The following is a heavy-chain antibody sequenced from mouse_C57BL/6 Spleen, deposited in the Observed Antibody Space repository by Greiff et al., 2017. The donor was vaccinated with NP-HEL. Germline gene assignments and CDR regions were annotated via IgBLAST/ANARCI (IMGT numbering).Heavy chain of an antibody. CDR2: SRNKANDYTT. V-gene: IGHV7-1*01. CDR3: ARDERDGAWFAY. CDR1: GFTFSDFY. J-gene: IGHJ3*01. D-gene: IGHD3-3*01. Sequence: DVHLVESGGGLVQSGRSLRLSCATSGFTFSDFYMEWVRQAPGKGLEWIAASRNKANDYTTEYSASVKGRFIVSRDTSQSILYLQMNALRAEDTAIYYCARDERDGAWFAYWGQGTLVTVSA.